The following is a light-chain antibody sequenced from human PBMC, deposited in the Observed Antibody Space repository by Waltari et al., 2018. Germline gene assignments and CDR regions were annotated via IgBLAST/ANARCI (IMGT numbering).Light chain of an antibody. CDR1: QGISSY. V-gene: IGKV1-9*01. Sequence: DIQLTQSPSFLSASVGDRVTITCRARQGISSYFAWYQQKPGKAPKLLIYAASTLQRGVPSRFSGSGAGTEFTLTISSLQPEDFATYYCQQLNSYPTTFGPGTKVDIK. CDR3: QQLNSYPTT. J-gene: IGKJ3*01. CDR2: AAS.